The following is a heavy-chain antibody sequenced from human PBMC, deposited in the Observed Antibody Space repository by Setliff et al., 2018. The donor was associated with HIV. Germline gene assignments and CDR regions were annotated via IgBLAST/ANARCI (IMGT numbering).Heavy chain of an antibody. Sequence: PGESLTISCAASGFSFSSYWMIWVRQAPGKGLEWVASINEDGSKRYFVDSVKGRFTISRDNAKNSLYLQMNSLRAEDTAVYYCARDRGWEIQYGFDYWGQGTLVTVSS. V-gene: IGHV3-7*03. CDR2: INEDGSKR. D-gene: IGHD1-26*01. CDR3: ARDRGWEIQYGFDY. J-gene: IGHJ4*02. CDR1: GFSFSSYW.